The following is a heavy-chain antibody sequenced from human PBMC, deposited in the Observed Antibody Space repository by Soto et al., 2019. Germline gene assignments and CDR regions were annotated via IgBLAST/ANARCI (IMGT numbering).Heavy chain of an antibody. CDR3: ARDLAGYDFWSGYYTGPSYGMDV. D-gene: IGHD3-3*01. Sequence: GASVKVSCKASGGTFSSYAISWVRQAPGQGLEWMGGIIPIFGTANYAQKFQGRVTITADESTSTAYMELSSLRSEDTAVYYCARDLAGYDFWSGYYTGPSYGMDVWGQGTTVTV. CDR2: IIPIFGTA. CDR1: GGTFSSYA. J-gene: IGHJ6*02. V-gene: IGHV1-69*13.